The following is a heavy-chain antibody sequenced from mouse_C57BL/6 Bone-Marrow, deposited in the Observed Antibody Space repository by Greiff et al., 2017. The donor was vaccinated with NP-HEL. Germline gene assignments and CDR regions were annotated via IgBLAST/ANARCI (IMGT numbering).Heavy chain of an antibody. J-gene: IGHJ4*01. CDR3: ARADGNYPYYYAMDY. CDR2: IYPGDGDT. Sequence: QVQLQQSGPELVKPGASVKISCKASGYAFSSSWMNWVKQRPGKGLEWIGRIYPGDGDTNYNGKFKGKATLTADKSSSTAYMQLSSLTSEDSEVYFCARADGNYPYYYAMDYWGQGTSVTVSS. V-gene: IGHV1-82*01. D-gene: IGHD2-1*01. CDR1: GYAFSSSW.